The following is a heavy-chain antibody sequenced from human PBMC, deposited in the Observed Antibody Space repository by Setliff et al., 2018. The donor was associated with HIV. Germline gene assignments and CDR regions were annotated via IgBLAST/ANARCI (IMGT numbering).Heavy chain of an antibody. J-gene: IGHJ5*02. CDR1: GGTFSNYA. D-gene: IGHD2-15*01. Sequence: SVKVSCKASGGTFSNYAINWVRQAPGQGLEWMGGIIPIHGVANYAQKFQGRVTVTTDESTSTAYMELSSLRSEDTAVYYCALPYCGGGNCWSSASLPPAGWFDPWGRGTLVTVSS. V-gene: IGHV1-69*10. CDR2: IIPIHGVA. CDR3: ALPYCGGGNCWSSASLPPAGWFDP.